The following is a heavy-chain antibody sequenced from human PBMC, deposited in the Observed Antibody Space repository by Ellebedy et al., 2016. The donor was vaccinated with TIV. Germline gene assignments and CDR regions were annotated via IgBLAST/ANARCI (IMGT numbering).Heavy chain of an antibody. V-gene: IGHV4-31*03. CDR3: ARLPFTALLDY. Sequence: SETLSLTXTVSGGSISSGGYYWSWIRQHPGKGLEWIGYIYYSGSTYYNPSLKSRVTISVDTSKNQFSLKLSSVTAADTAVYYCARLPFTALLDYWGQGTLVTVSS. CDR1: GGSISSGGYY. D-gene: IGHD5-18*01. CDR2: IYYSGST. J-gene: IGHJ4*02.